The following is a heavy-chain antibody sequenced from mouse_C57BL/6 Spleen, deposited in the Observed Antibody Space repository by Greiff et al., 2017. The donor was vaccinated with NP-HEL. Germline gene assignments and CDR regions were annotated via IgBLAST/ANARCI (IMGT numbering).Heavy chain of an antibody. Sequence: QVQLQQSGPELVKPGASVKISCKASGYAFSSSWMNWVKQRPGKGLEWIGRIYPGDGDTNYNGKFTGKATLTADKSSSTAYMQLSRLTSEDSAVYFCARSGITTVVDWYFDVWGTGTTVTVSS. V-gene: IGHV1-82*01. CDR1: GYAFSSSW. D-gene: IGHD1-1*01. J-gene: IGHJ1*03. CDR3: ARSGITTVVDWYFDV. CDR2: IYPGDGDT.